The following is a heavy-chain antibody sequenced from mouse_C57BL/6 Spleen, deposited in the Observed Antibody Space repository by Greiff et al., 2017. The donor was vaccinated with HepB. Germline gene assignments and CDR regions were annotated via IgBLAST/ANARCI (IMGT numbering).Heavy chain of an antibody. J-gene: IGHJ1*03. CDR1: GFTFSDYG. V-gene: IGHV5-17*01. Sequence: EVNLVESGGGLVKPGGSLKLSCAASGFTFSDYGMHWVRQAPEKGLEWVAYISSGSSTIYYADTVKGRFTISRDNAKNTLFLQMTSLRSEDTAMYYCARRSSYWYFDVWGTGTTVTVSS. D-gene: IGHD1-1*01. CDR2: ISSGSSTI. CDR3: ARRSSYWYFDV.